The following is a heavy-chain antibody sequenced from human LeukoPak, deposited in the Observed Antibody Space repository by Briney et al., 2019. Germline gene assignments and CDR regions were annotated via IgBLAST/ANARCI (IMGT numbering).Heavy chain of an antibody. CDR2: IYPGDSDT. Sequence: GESLKISCKGSGYSFTSYWIGWVRQMPGKGLEWMGTIYPGDSDTRYSPSFKGQVTISADKSISTAYLQWSSVKASDTAMYYCARFPTSYSNYGIYYYYAMDVWGQGTTVTVSS. CDR1: GYSFTSYW. V-gene: IGHV5-51*01. D-gene: IGHD4-11*01. J-gene: IGHJ6*02. CDR3: ARFPTSYSNYGIYYYYAMDV.